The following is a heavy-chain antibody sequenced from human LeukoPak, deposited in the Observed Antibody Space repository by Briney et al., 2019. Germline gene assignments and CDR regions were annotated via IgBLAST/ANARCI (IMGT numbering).Heavy chain of an antibody. V-gene: IGHV3-23*01. CDR1: GFTFSSYA. Sequence: GGSLRLSCAASGFTFSSYAMSWVRQAPGKGLEWVSAISGSGGSTYYADSVKGRFTISRDNSKNTLYLQMNSLRAEDTAVYYCAKLLYCSGGSCYFAGADPFDYWGQGTLVTVSS. CDR2: ISGSGGST. J-gene: IGHJ4*02. CDR3: AKLLYCSGGSCYFAGADPFDY. D-gene: IGHD2-15*01.